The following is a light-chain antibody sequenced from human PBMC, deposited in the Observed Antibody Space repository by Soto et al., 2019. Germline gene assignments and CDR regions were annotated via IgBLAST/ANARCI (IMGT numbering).Light chain of an antibody. Sequence: DIQMTQSPSTLSASVGDRVTITCRASQSISNWLAWYQQKPGKAPKLLTYKASTLESGVPSRFSGSGSGTEFTLTISSLQPDDFATYYCQQYNSYPGTFGQGTKVDIK. CDR3: QQYNSYPGT. CDR2: KAS. CDR1: QSISNW. J-gene: IGKJ1*01. V-gene: IGKV1-5*03.